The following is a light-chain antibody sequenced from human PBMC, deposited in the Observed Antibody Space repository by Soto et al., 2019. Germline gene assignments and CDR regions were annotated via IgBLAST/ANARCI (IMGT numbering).Light chain of an antibody. J-gene: IGLJ2*01. CDR2: RNS. CDR1: SSNIGSNY. CDR3: AAWDDSLSGVV. V-gene: IGLV1-47*01. Sequence: QSALTQPPSASGTPGQRVTISCSGSSSNIGSNYVYWYQQLPGTAPKLLIYRNSQRPSGVPDRFSGSKSGTSASLAISGLRSADEADYYCAAWDDSLSGVVFGGGTKLTVL.